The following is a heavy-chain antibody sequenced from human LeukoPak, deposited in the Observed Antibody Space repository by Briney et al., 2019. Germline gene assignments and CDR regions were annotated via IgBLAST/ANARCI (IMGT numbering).Heavy chain of an antibody. V-gene: IGHV4-59*01. CDR3: ARGVRYFDWLPPGAFDI. D-gene: IGHD3-9*01. CDR1: GGSIRSDY. CDR2: IYYSGSA. J-gene: IGHJ3*02. Sequence: SETLSLTCTVSGGSIRSDYWSWIRQHPGEGLEWIGYIYYSGSANYNLSLKSRVTISLDTSKNQFSLKLSSVTAADTAVYSCARGVRYFDWLPPGAFDIWGQGTMVTVSS.